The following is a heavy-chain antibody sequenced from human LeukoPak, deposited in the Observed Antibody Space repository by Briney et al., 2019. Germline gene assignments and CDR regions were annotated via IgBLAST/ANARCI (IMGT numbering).Heavy chain of an antibody. D-gene: IGHD6-19*01. J-gene: IGHJ4*02. CDR2: IYSGGST. V-gene: IGHV3-23*03. CDR3: AKDRGLAVAGIFDY. CDR1: GFTFSSYS. Sequence: GGSLRLSCAASGFTFSSYSMNWVRQAPGEGLEWVSIIYSGGSTYYADSVKGRFTISRDNSKNTLYLQMNSLRAEDTAVYYCAKDRGLAVAGIFDYWGQGTLVTVSS.